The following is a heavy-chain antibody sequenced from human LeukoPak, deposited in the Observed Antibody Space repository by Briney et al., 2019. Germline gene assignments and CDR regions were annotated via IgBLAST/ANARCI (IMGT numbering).Heavy chain of an antibody. V-gene: IGHV4-61*05. CDR1: GGSISSSGYY. D-gene: IGHD4-17*01. CDR2: IYYSGST. Sequence: PSETLSLTCTVSGGSISSSGYYWSWIRQPPGKGLEWIGYIYYSGSTNYNPSLKSRVTISVDTSKNQFSLKLSSVTAADTAVYYCARSVTTAHYFDYWGQGTLVTVSS. J-gene: IGHJ4*02. CDR3: ARSVTTAHYFDY.